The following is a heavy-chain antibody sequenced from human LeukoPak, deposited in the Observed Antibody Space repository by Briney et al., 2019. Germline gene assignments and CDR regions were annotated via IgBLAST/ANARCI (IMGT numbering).Heavy chain of an antibody. CDR2: FYYSGTT. J-gene: IGHJ4*02. CDR3: AKGRSPKAPSDY. V-gene: IGHV4-39*01. CDR1: GGPISRNSYY. Sequence: SETLSLTCTVSGGPISRNSYYWGWIRHSPGKGLEWVAIFYYSGTTFKNPSLKRRVTISVDPSQHQFSLNLYAVTAADTAVYFCAKGRSPKAPSDYWGQGTLVTVSS.